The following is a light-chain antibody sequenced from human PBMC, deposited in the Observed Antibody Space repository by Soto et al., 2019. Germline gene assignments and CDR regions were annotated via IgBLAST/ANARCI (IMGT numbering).Light chain of an antibody. V-gene: IGLV2-14*01. Sequence: QSVLTQPASVSGSPGQSITISCTGTSSDVGGYNYVSWYQQHPGKAPKLVIYEVSNRPSGLSNRFSGSKSGNTASLTISGLQADDEADYYCSSYTSDSTVVFGGGTKLTVL. CDR3: SSYTSDSTVV. J-gene: IGLJ2*01. CDR2: EVS. CDR1: SSDVGGYNY.